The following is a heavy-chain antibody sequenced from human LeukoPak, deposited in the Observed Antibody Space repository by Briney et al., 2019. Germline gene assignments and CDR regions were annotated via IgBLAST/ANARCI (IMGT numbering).Heavy chain of an antibody. CDR2: ISHDGNQK. V-gene: IGHV3-30-3*01. D-gene: IGHD2-21*02. Sequence: PGGSLRLSCAASGFTFSNYFMNWVRQAPGKGLEWVAVISHDGNQKYYADSVKGRFTISRDNSMNTLFLQMNSLTAEDTAVYYCARGTDILPGIDYWGQGTLVTVSS. CDR3: ARGTDILPGIDY. CDR1: GFTFSNYF. J-gene: IGHJ4*02.